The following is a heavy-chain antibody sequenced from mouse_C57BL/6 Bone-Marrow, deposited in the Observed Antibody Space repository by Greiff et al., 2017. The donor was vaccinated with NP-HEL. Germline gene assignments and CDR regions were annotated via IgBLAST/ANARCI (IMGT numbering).Heavy chain of an antibody. V-gene: IGHV1-26*01. CDR2: INPNNGGT. Sequence: EVQLQQSGPELVKPGASVKISCKASGYTFTDYYMNWVKQSHGKSLEWIGDINPNNGGTSYNQKFKGKATLTVDKSSSTAYMELRSLTSEDSAVYYCARLVPYFDYWGQGTTLTVSS. CDR3: ARLVPYFDY. J-gene: IGHJ2*01. CDR1: GYTFTDYY.